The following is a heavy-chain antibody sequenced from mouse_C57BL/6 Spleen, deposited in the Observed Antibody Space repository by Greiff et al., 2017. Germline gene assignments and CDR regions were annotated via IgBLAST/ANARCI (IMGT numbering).Heavy chain of an antibody. Sequence: QVQLQQPGAELVRPGSSVKLSCKASGYTFTSYWMHWVKQRPIQGLEWIGNIDPTGSDTHYNEKFKDKATLTLDKSSSTAYMQLSSLTSEHSAVYYGARLSYSNYGFFDDWGQGTTLTVSS. CDR2: IDPTGSDT. CDR1: GYTFTSYW. D-gene: IGHD2-5*01. J-gene: IGHJ2*01. V-gene: IGHV1-52*01. CDR3: ARLSYSNYGFFDD.